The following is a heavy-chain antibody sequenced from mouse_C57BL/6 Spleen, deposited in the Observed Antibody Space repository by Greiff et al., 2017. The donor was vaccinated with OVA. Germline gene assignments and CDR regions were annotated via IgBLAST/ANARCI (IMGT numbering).Heavy chain of an antibody. D-gene: IGHD2-4*01. CDR2: IYPGSGST. V-gene: IGHV1-55*01. CDR1: GYTFTSYW. CDR3: ARSFFYYDYERDYAMDY. J-gene: IGHJ4*01. Sequence: QVQLQQPGAELVKPGASVKMSCKASGYTFTSYWITWVKQRPGQGLEWIGDIYPGSGSTNYNEKFNSKATLTVDTSSSTAYMQLSSLTSEDSAVYYCARSFFYYDYERDYAMDYWGQGTSVTVSS.